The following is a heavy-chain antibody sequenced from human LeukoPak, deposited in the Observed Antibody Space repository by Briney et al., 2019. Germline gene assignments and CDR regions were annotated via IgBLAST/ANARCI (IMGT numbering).Heavy chain of an antibody. Sequence: SETLSLTCAVYGGSFSGYYWSWIRQPPGKGLEWIGEINHSGSTNYNSSLKSRVTISVDTSKNQFSLKLSSVTAADTAVYYCARGGYYGSGSYYSVGDYWGQGTLVTVSS. CDR3: ARGGYYGSGSYYSVGDY. J-gene: IGHJ4*02. CDR2: INHSGST. D-gene: IGHD3-10*01. V-gene: IGHV4-34*01. CDR1: GGSFSGYY.